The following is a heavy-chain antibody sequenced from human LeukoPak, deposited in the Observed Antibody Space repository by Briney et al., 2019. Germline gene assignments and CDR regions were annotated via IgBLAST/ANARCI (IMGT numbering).Heavy chain of an antibody. CDR1: GFTVSSNY. CDR2: IYSGGST. Sequence: GGSLRLSCAASGFTVSSNYMSWVRQAPGKGLEWVSVIYSGGSTYYADSVKGRFAISRDNSKNTLYLQMNSLRAEDTAVYYCAKDRVDDSWSGYHVDYWGQGTLVTVSS. CDR3: AKDRVDDSWSGYHVDY. J-gene: IGHJ4*02. V-gene: IGHV3-66*01. D-gene: IGHD3-3*01.